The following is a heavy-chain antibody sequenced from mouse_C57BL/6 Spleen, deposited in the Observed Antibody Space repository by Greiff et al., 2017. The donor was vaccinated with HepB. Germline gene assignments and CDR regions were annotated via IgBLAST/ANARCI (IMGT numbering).Heavy chain of an antibody. CDR3: ARSGYYGSGFAY. Sequence: VQLQQSGAELVKPGASVKISCKASGYTFTDYYINWVKQRPGQGLEWIGKIGPGSGSTYYNEKFKGKATLTADTSSGTAYMQLSSLTSEDSAVYFCARSGYYGSGFAYWGQGTLVTVSA. CDR2: IGPGSGST. CDR1: GYTFTDYY. D-gene: IGHD1-1*01. J-gene: IGHJ3*01. V-gene: IGHV1-77*01.